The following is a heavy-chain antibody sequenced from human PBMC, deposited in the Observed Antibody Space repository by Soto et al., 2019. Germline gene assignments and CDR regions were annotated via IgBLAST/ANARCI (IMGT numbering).Heavy chain of an antibody. J-gene: IGHJ6*03. Sequence: QVQLVESGGGVVQPGRSLRLSCAASGFTFSSYGMHWVRQAPGKGLEWVAVISYDGSNKYYADSVKGRFTISRDNSKNTLYLQMNSLRAEDTAVYYCAKDGPSIAVATYYYYYMDVWDKGTTVTVSS. CDR3: AKDGPSIAVATYYYYYMDV. V-gene: IGHV3-30*18. CDR2: ISYDGSNK. CDR1: GFTFSSYG. D-gene: IGHD6-19*01.